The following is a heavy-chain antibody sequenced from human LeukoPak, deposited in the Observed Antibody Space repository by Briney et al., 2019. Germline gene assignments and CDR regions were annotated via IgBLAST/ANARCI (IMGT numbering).Heavy chain of an antibody. Sequence: GGSLRLSCAASGLTFSDYYMSWIRQAPGKGLEWVSYISSSGSTIYYADSVKGRFTISRDNAKNSLYLQMNSLRAEDTAVYYCARVSAHDYGDYDGWFDPWGQGTLVTVSS. CDR3: ARVSAHDYGDYDGWFDP. CDR2: ISSSGSTI. V-gene: IGHV3-11*01. J-gene: IGHJ5*02. D-gene: IGHD4-17*01. CDR1: GLTFSDYY.